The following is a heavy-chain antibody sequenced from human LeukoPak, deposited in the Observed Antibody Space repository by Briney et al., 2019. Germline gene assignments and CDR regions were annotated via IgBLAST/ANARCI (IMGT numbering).Heavy chain of an antibody. CDR3: ARHIPFDC. Sequence: PGGSLRLSCAVSGFTFSSSSMNWVRQAPEKGLEWVSYISTSGGTIYYADSVKGRFTISRDNAKNSLYLQMDSLRAEDTAVYYCARHIPFDCWGQGTLVTVSS. J-gene: IGHJ4*02. CDR2: ISTSGGTI. D-gene: IGHD2-21*01. CDR1: GFTFSSSS. V-gene: IGHV3-48*01.